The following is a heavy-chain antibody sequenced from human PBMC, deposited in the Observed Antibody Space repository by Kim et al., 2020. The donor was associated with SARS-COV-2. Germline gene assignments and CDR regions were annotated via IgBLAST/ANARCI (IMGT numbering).Heavy chain of an antibody. Sequence: GGSLRLSCAASGFTFSSYGMSWVRQAPGKGLEWVSGIGGSGGSTYYADSVKGRFTISRDNSKNTLYLQMNSLRAEDTAVYYCAKGVRGLIRVFDYWGQGPLVTVSS. CDR1: GFTFSSYG. J-gene: IGHJ4*02. D-gene: IGHD3-10*01. CDR3: AKGVRGLIRVFDY. V-gene: IGHV3-23*01. CDR2: IGGSGGST.